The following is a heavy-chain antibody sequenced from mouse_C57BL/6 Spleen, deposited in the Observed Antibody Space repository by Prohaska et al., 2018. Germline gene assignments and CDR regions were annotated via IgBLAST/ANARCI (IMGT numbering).Heavy chain of an antibody. D-gene: IGHD1-1*01. J-gene: IGHJ1*03. CDR3: ATHKYGSSYWYCDV. CDR2: INTYSGVP. CDR1: GYTFTTYG. Sequence: QIQLVQSGPELKKPGETVKISCKASGYTFTTYGMSWVKQAPGKGLKWMGWINTYSGVPTYADDFKGRFAFSLETSASTAYMQINNLKNEETATYFCATHKYGSSYWYCDVWGTGTTVTVSS. V-gene: IGHV9-3*01.